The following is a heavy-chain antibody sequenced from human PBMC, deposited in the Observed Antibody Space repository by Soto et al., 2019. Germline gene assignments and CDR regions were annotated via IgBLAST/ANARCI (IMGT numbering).Heavy chain of an antibody. Sequence: QVQLVQSGAAVKKPGSSVKVSCKASGGTFSSYAISWVRQAPGQGLEWMGGIIPIFGTANYAQKFQGRVTITADESTSTAYMELSSLRSEDTALYYCATDTAMVNLFDYWGQGTLVTVSS. CDR2: IIPIFGTA. D-gene: IGHD5-18*01. J-gene: IGHJ4*02. CDR1: GGTFSSYA. V-gene: IGHV1-69*12. CDR3: ATDTAMVNLFDY.